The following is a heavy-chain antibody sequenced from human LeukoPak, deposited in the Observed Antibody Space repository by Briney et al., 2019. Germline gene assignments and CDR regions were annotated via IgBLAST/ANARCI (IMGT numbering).Heavy chain of an antibody. J-gene: IGHJ4*02. CDR3: ARGGGDSSGYFDY. V-gene: IGHV3-21*01. D-gene: IGHD3-22*01. CDR2: ISSSSSYI. CDR1: GFTFSSYS. Sequence: GGSLRLSCAASGFTFSSYSMNWVRQAPGKGLEWVSSISSSSSYIYYADSVKGRFTISRDNAKNSLYLQMNRLRAEDTAVYYCARGGGDSSGYFDYWGQGTLVTVSS.